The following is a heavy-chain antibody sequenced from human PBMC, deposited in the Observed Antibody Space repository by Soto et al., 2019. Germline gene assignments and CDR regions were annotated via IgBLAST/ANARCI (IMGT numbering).Heavy chain of an antibody. Sequence: TYTGSGGFMSSGDHLGCWIRQPPGRGLEWIGYIYFSGSAYYIPSLKSRVTISVDTSKNQFTLKLTSVTAADSAFFYFPRPTISRGFPFAPLFQ. CDR1: GGFMSSGDHL. D-gene: IGHD3-9*01. J-gene: IGHJ1*01. CDR3: PRPTISRGFPFAPLFQ. V-gene: IGHV4-30-4*01. CDR2: IYFSGSA.